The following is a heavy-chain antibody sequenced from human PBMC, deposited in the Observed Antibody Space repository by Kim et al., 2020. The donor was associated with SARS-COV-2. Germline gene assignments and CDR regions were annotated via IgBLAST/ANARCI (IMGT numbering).Heavy chain of an antibody. J-gene: IGHJ6*02. CDR2: TYYRSKWYN. Sequence: SQTLSLTCAISGDSVSSNSAAWNWIRQSPSRGLEWLGRTYYRSKWYNDYAVSVKSRITINPDTSKNQFSLQLNSVTPEDTAVYYCARAEFIIGVVIIKGYYYGMDVWGQGTTVTVSS. D-gene: IGHD3-3*01. V-gene: IGHV6-1*01. CDR1: GDSVSSNSAA. CDR3: ARAEFIIGVVIIKGYYYGMDV.